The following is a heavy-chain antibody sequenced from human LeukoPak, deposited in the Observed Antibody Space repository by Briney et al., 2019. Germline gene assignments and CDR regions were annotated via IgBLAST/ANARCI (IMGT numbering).Heavy chain of an antibody. CDR3: AREGMDYYDSSGYYPFDY. CDR1: GGSISSGSYY. J-gene: IGHJ4*02. D-gene: IGHD3-22*01. V-gene: IGHV4-61*02. CDR2: IYTSGST. Sequence: SETLSLTCTVSGGSISSGSYYWSWIRQPAGKGLEWIGRIYTSGSTNYNPSPKSRVTISVDTSKNQFSLKLSSVTAADTAVYYCAREGMDYYDSSGYYPFDYWGQGTLVTVSS.